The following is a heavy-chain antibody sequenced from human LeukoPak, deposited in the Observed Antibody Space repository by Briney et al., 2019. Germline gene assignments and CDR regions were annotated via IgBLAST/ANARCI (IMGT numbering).Heavy chain of an antibody. D-gene: IGHD2-21*02. V-gene: IGHV4-30-4*08. CDR2: IYYSGST. J-gene: IGHJ4*02. CDR3: ARAVVVTANPDY. CDR1: GGSISSGGYY. Sequence: PSETLSLTCTVSGGSISSGGYYWSWIRQHPGKGLEWIGYIYYSGSTYYNPSLKSRVTISVDTSKNQFSLKLSSVTAADTAVYYCARAVVVTANPDYWGQGTLVTVSS.